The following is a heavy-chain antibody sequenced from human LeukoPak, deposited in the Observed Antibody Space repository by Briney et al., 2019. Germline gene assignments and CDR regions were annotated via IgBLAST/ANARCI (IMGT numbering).Heavy chain of an antibody. CDR3: ARDGTAAGLYFDL. J-gene: IGHJ4*01. CDR2: IRQDGSEK. V-gene: IGHV3-7*01. CDR1: GFTFTDYW. Sequence: GGSLRLSCEVSGFTFTDYWMNWVRQAPGKGSEWVASIRQDGSEKTYVDSVKGRFTISRDNTKNSLSLQLNGLRAEDTAVYYCARDGTAAGLYFDLWGQGTLVTVSS. D-gene: IGHD6-13*01.